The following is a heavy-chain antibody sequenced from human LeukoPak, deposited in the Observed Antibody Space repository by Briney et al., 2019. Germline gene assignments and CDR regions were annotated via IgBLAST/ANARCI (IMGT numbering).Heavy chain of an antibody. V-gene: IGHV3-33*01. CDR2: IWYDGSNK. CDR1: GFTFSSYG. D-gene: IGHD6-13*01. J-gene: IGHJ6*02. Sequence: PGRSLRLSCAASGFTFSSYGMHWVRQAPGKGLEWVAVIWYDGSNKYYADSVKGRFTISRDNSKNTLYLQMNSLRAEDTAVYYCARDILSSSWYVYYYYYGMDVWGQGTTVTVSS. CDR3: ARDILSSSWYVYYYYYGMDV.